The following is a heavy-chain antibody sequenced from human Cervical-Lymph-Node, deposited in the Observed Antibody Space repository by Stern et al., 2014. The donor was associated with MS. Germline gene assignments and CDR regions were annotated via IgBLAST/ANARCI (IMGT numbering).Heavy chain of an antibody. CDR2: AWYDGSTA. Sequence: VQLVESGGVVVQPGTSLRLSCAASGFTFSSYGMHWVRQAPGKGLEWVALAWYDGSTAYYTNSVKGRFTISRDNSKNTLSLQMNSLTAEDTAVYYCARGHIPYAYNYLFDYWGQGTLVTVSS. CDR3: ARGHIPYAYNYLFDY. D-gene: IGHD5-24*01. V-gene: IGHV3-33*01. CDR1: GFTFSSYG. J-gene: IGHJ4*02.